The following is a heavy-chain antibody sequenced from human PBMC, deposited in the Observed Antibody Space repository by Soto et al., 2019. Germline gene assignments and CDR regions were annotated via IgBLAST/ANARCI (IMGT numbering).Heavy chain of an antibody. CDR2: INAGNGNT. D-gene: IGHD2-2*01. CDR3: ARDKSTSCYYY. J-gene: IGHJ4*02. CDR1: GYTFTSYA. V-gene: IGHV1-3*01. Sequence: ASVKVSCKASGYTFTSYAMHWVRQAPGQRLEWMGRINAGNGNTKYSQKFQGRVTITRDTSASTAYMELSSLRSEDTAVYYCARDKSTSCYYYWGQGTLVTVSS.